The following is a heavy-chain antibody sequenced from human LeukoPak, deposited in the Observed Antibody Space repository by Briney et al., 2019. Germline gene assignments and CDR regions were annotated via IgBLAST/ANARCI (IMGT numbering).Heavy chain of an antibody. CDR2: INSDGRST. V-gene: IGHV3-74*01. CDR1: GFTFSRYW. J-gene: IGHJ3*02. CDR3: ARDRGYAFDI. Sequence: GGSLRLSCAASGFTFSRYWMHWVRQAPGKGLVWVSRINSDGRSTGYADSVKGRFTISRDNAKNTLYLQMNNLRAEDTAVYYCARDRGYAFDIWGQGTMVTVSS. D-gene: IGHD5-12*01.